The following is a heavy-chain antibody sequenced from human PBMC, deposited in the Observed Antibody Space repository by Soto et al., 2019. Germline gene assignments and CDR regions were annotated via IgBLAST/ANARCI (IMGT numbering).Heavy chain of an antibody. J-gene: IGHJ4*02. V-gene: IGHV3-74*01. CDR2: INSDGSDT. D-gene: IGHD1-26*01. CDR3: AEWYRGY. Sequence: GVSLRLSCVPSGFTFSSPWMHWVRQSPGKGLVWVSRINSDGSDTNYADSVKGRFTISRDNAKNSLYLQMNSLRAEGTAVYYCAEWYRGYWGQGT. CDR1: GFTFSSPW.